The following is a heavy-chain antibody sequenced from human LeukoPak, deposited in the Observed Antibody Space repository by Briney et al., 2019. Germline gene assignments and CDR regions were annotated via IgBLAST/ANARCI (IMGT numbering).Heavy chain of an antibody. D-gene: IGHD6-19*01. V-gene: IGHV3-74*01. CDR1: GFTFSSYW. CDR3: ARGSTQYSSGWYGLDY. CDR2: VNSDGSST. J-gene: IGHJ4*02. Sequence: GGSLRLSCAASGFTFSSYWVHWVRQAPGKGLVWVSRVNSDGSSTTYADSVKGRFTISRDNAKNTLYLQMNSLRAEDPAVYNCARGSTQYSSGWYGLDYWGQGTLVTVSS.